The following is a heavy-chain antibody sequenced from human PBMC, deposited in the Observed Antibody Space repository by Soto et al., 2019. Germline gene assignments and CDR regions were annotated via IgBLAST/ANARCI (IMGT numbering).Heavy chain of an antibody. Sequence: VSVKVSCKASGYTFTSYGISWVRQAPGQGLEWMGWISAYNGNTNYAQKLQGRVTMTTDTSTSTAYMELRSLRSDDTAVYYCARDRGCISTSCYYYYYYGMDVWGQGTTVTVSS. D-gene: IGHD2-2*01. CDR1: GYTFTSYG. CDR2: ISAYNGNT. CDR3: ARDRGCISTSCYYYYYYGMDV. J-gene: IGHJ6*02. V-gene: IGHV1-18*01.